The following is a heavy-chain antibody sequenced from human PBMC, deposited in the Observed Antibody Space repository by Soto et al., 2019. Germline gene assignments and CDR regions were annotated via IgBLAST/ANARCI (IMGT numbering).Heavy chain of an antibody. D-gene: IGHD6-13*01. J-gene: IGHJ4*02. CDR2: GSADNINKA. Sequence: GGSLRLSCAASSVVVTNYAMTWGRQAPGKGLERVATGSADNINKAYYAASLKGRFTTSRDRSRNTLYLQMDSLRAADSAVYYCGSASDRGIWYVLFHFWGQGTLVTVSS. CDR1: SVVVTNYA. V-gene: IGHV3-23*01. CDR3: GSASDRGIWYVLFHF.